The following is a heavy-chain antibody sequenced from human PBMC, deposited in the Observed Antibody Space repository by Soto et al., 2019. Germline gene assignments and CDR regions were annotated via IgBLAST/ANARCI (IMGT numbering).Heavy chain of an antibody. CDR1: GYTFTSYG. D-gene: IGHD1-7*01. V-gene: IGHV1-18*01. CDR3: ARELELTRPYNWFDP. CDR2: ISAYNGNT. J-gene: IGHJ5*02. Sequence: ASVKISCKASGYTFTSYGISWVRQAPGQGLEWMGWISAYNGNTNYAQKLQGRVTMTTDTSTSTAYMELRSLRSDDTAVYYCARELELTRPYNWFDPWGQGTLVTVS.